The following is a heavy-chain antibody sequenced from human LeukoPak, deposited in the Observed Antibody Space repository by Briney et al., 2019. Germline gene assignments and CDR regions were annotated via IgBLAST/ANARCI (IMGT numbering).Heavy chain of an antibody. J-gene: IGHJ6*03. CDR2: IKQDGSEK. CDR3: AREGSGWFFYYYYYMDV. Sequence: QPGGSLRLSCAASGFTFTTYWMSWVRQAPGKGLEWVANIKQDGSEKYYVDSVKGRFTISRDNAKNSLYLQMNSLRAEDTAVYYCAREGSGWFFYYYYYMDVWGKGTTVTISS. V-gene: IGHV3-7*01. D-gene: IGHD6-19*01. CDR1: GFTFTTYW.